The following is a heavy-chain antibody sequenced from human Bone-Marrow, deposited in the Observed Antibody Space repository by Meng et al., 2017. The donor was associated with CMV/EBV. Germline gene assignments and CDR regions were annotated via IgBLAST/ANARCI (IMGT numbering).Heavy chain of an antibody. CDR1: GGSISSSSYY. Sequence: SETLSLTCAVSGGSISSSSYYWGWIRQPPGKGLEWIGSIYYSGSTYYNPSLKSRVTISVDTSKNQFSLKLSSVTAADTAVYYCARDSTYYDLWTAYYYYGMDVWGQGTTVTVSS. V-gene: IGHV4-39*07. CDR2: IYYSGST. D-gene: IGHD3-3*01. J-gene: IGHJ6*02. CDR3: ARDSTYYDLWTAYYYYGMDV.